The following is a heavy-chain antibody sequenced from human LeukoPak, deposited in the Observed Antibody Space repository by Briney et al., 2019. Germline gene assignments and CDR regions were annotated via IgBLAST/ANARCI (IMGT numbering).Heavy chain of an antibody. D-gene: IGHD5-12*01. CDR1: GFTVSTNY. Sequence: GGSLRLSCAASGFTVSTNYMSWVRQAPGKGLEWVSVIYSNGNTYYADSVKGRFTISRDNSKNTSYLQMNSLRAEDTAVYYCAQARSSSGYGPLGLYWGQGTLVTVSS. J-gene: IGHJ4*02. CDR3: AQARSSSGYGPLGLY. CDR2: IYSNGNT. V-gene: IGHV3-53*01.